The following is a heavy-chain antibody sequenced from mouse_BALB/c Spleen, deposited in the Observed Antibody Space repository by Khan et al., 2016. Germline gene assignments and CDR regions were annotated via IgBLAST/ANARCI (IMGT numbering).Heavy chain of an antibody. CDR2: ISYSGST. Sequence: VQLKESGPGLVKPSQSLSLTYTVTGYSITSDYAWNWIRQFPGNKLEWMGYISYSGSTSYNPSLKSRISITRDTSKNQFFLQLNSVTTEDTATYYCARGRYPAYWGQGTLVTVSA. J-gene: IGHJ3*01. V-gene: IGHV3-2*02. CDR1: GYSITSDYA. D-gene: IGHD2-14*01. CDR3: ARGRYPAY.